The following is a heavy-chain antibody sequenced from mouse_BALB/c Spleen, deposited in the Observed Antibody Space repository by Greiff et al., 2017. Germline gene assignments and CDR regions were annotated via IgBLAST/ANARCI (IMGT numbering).Heavy chain of an antibody. CDR2: IRLKSNNYAT. CDR3: TRGGTAGYFDV. Sequence: EVQRVESGGGLVQPGGSMKLSCVASGFTFSNYWMNWVRQSPEKGLEWVAEIRLKSNNYATHYAESVKGRFTISRDDSKSSVYLQMNNLRAEDTGIYYCTRGGTAGYFDVWGAGTTVTVSS. V-gene: IGHV6-6*02. D-gene: IGHD3-3*01. J-gene: IGHJ1*01. CDR1: GFTFSNYW.